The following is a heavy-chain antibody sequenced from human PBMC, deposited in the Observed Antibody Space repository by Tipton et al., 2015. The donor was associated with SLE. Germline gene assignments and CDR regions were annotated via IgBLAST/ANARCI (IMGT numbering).Heavy chain of an antibody. CDR1: GFTFTNYA. D-gene: IGHD3-9*01. CDR2: ISDSGSNT. CDR3: AKVAMLPNRRSGNLRYFDWLFPGYGS. Sequence: SLRLSCAASGFTFTNYAMSWVRQAPGKGLECVSVISDSGSNTYYADSVKGRFTISRDNSKKMLYLELNSLRADDTALYYCAKVAMLPNRRSGNLRYFDWLFPGYGSWGQGTLVTVSS. J-gene: IGHJ5*02. V-gene: IGHV3-23*01.